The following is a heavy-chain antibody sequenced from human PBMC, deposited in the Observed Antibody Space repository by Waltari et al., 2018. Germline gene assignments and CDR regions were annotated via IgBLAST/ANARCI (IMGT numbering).Heavy chain of an antibody. V-gene: IGHV1-8*01. J-gene: IGHJ6*02. Sequence: QVQLVQSGAEVKKPGASVKVSCKASGYTFTSYDINWVRQATGQGLEWMGWMNPNSGNTGYAQKFQGRVTMTRNTSISTAYMELSSLRSEDTAVYYCARGLMDYDFWSGSFGMDVWGQGTTVTVSS. CDR3: ARGLMDYDFWSGSFGMDV. CDR2: MNPNSGNT. CDR1: GYTFTSYD. D-gene: IGHD3-3*01.